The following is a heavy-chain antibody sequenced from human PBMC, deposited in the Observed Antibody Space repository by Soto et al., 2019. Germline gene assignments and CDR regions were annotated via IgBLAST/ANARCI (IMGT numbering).Heavy chain of an antibody. CDR3: ARAKLDYYDSSGYSLYFDY. J-gene: IGHJ4*02. D-gene: IGHD3-22*01. CDR1: GGSISSYY. Sequence: SETLSLTCTVSGGSISSYYWSWIRQPPGKGLEWIGYIYNRGSTNYNPSLKSRVTISVDTSNKQFSLKLSSVTAADTAMYYCARAKLDYYDSSGYSLYFDYWGQGTLVTVSS. CDR2: IYNRGST. V-gene: IGHV4-59*01.